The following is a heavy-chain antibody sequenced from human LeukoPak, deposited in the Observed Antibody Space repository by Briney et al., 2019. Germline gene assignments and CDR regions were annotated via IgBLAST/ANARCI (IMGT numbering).Heavy chain of an antibody. CDR2: ISDTGTT. CDR1: GVSINDYY. J-gene: IGHJ4*01. Sequence: KPSETLSLTCVVSGVSINDYYWNWFRQPPRKGLEWIGWISDTGTTNFNPSLKSRVSISIDTSKNQFSLELKSVTATDTALYYCGRGRYNAWNTDYWGPGTLVTVSS. D-gene: IGHD1/OR15-1a*01. V-gene: IGHV4-59*01. CDR3: GRGRYNAWNTDY.